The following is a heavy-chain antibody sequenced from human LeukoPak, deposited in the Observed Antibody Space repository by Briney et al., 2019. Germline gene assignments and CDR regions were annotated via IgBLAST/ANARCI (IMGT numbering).Heavy chain of an antibody. Sequence: PGGSLRLSCAASGFTFDDYAMHWVRQAPGKGLEWVSLISGDGGSTYYEDSVKGRFTISRYNSKNSLYLQMTSLRTEDTALYYCAKDAPRYDYEEAFDYWGQGTLVTVSS. CDR2: ISGDGGST. CDR1: GFTFDDYA. V-gene: IGHV3-43*02. CDR3: AKDAPRYDYEEAFDY. J-gene: IGHJ4*02. D-gene: IGHD4-17*01.